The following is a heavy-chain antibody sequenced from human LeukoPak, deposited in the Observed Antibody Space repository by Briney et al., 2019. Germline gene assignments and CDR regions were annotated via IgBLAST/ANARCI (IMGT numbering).Heavy chain of an antibody. CDR1: GYSFTSYW. D-gene: IGHD4-11*01. J-gene: IGHJ6*03. Sequence: AESLKISCKGSGYSFTSYWISWVRQMPGKGLEGMGIIYPGDSDTRYSPSFQGQVTISADKSISTAYLQWSSLKASDTAMYYCARRSSYSNYYYYYMDVWGKGTTVTVSS. V-gene: IGHV5-51*01. CDR2: IYPGDSDT. CDR3: ARRSSYSNYYYYYMDV.